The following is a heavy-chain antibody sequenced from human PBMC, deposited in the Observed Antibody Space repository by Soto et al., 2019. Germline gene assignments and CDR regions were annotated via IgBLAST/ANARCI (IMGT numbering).Heavy chain of an antibody. D-gene: IGHD6-6*01. CDR1: GGSISSGGYY. V-gene: IGHV4-31*03. CDR3: ARSHSSSSGRWFDP. J-gene: IGHJ5*02. Sequence: SETLSLTCTVSGGSISSGGYYWSWIRQHPGKGLEWIGYIYYSGSTYYNPSLKSRVTISVDTSKNQFSLKLSSVTAADTAVYYCARSHSSSSGRWFDPWGQGTLVTVSS. CDR2: IYYSGST.